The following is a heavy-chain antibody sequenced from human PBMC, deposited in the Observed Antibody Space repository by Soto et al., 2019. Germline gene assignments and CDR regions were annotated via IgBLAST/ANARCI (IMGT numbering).Heavy chain of an antibody. CDR2: IIPIFSTA. CDR1: GGTFSSYA. D-gene: IGHD5-18*01. Sequence: SVKVSCKASGGTFSSYAISWVRQAPGQGLEWMGGIIPIFSTANYAQKFQGRVTITADESTSTAYMELSSLRSEDTAVYYCARKYSLNYGMDVWGQGTTVTVSS. CDR3: ARKYSLNYGMDV. J-gene: IGHJ6*02. V-gene: IGHV1-69*13.